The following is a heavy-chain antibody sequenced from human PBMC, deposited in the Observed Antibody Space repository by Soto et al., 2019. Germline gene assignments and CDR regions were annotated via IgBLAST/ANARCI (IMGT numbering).Heavy chain of an antibody. D-gene: IGHD6-6*01. CDR1: GFTVSSNY. Sequence: GGSLRLSXAASGFTVSSNYMSWVRQAPGKGLEWVSVIYSGGSTYYADSVKGRFTISRDNSKNTLYLQMNSLRAEDTAVYYCAREGKQLDRPRDGMDVWGQGTTVTVSS. CDR3: AREGKQLDRPRDGMDV. CDR2: IYSGGST. V-gene: IGHV3-53*01. J-gene: IGHJ6*02.